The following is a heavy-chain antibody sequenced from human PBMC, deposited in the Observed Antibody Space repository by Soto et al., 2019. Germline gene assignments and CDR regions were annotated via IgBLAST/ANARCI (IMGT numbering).Heavy chain of an antibody. Sequence: QLEESGPGLVKPSETLSLTCTVSGDSVSRCCFYWAWIRQPPGKGLERVGSIHYCGSTYYRWPLKSRGTISVDTSKNPLSLRLTFVTAADTAVYYCARARSYDGHMVTEYYVDVWGEGTAVTVSS. V-gene: IGHV4-39*01. CDR3: ARARSYDGHMVTEYYVDV. D-gene: IGHD1-1*01. J-gene: IGHJ6*03. CDR1: GDSVSRCCFY. CDR2: IHYCGST.